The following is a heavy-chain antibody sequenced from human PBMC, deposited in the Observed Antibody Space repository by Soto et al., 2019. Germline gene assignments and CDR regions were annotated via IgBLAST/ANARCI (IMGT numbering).Heavy chain of an antibody. D-gene: IGHD1-1*01. J-gene: IGHJ4*02. CDR2: ISYDGINK. CDR1: GFTFSSYG. Sequence: QVQLVESGGGVVQPGRSLRLSCAASGFTFSSYGMHWVRQAPGKGLEWVAVISYDGINKYHADSVKGRFTISRDNSKNTLYLKMNSLRAEETAVYYCAKSVYNWNDGFFDYWGQGTLVTVSS. V-gene: IGHV3-30*18. CDR3: AKSVYNWNDGFFDY.